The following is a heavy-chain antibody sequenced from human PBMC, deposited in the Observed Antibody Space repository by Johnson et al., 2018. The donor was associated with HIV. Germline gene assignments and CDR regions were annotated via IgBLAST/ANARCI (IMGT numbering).Heavy chain of an antibody. CDR2: INWNGGST. CDR3: ASHRSIAADDAFDI. V-gene: IGHV3-20*04. D-gene: IGHD6-13*01. CDR1: GFIFSSYW. Sequence: VHLVESGGGLVQPGGSLRLSCAASGFIFSSYWMHWVRQAPGKGLEWVSGINWNGGSTGYVDSLKGRFTISRDNAKNSLYLQMKSLRAEDTALYYCASHRSIAADDAFDIWGQGTMVTVSS. J-gene: IGHJ3*02.